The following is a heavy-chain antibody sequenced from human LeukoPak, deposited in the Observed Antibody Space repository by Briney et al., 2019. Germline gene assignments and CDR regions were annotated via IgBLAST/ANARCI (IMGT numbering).Heavy chain of an antibody. Sequence: GASVKVSCKASGYTFTGYYMHWVRQAPGQGLEWMGWINPNSGGTNYAQKFQGRVTMTRDTSISTAYMELSRLRSEDTAVYYCARARSSYGYGDAFDTWGQGTMVTVSS. V-gene: IGHV1-2*02. CDR2: INPNSGGT. CDR1: GYTFTGYY. CDR3: ARARSSYGYGDAFDT. J-gene: IGHJ3*02. D-gene: IGHD5-18*01.